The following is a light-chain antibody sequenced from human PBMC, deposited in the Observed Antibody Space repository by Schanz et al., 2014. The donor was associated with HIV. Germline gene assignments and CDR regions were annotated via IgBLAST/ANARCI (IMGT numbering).Light chain of an antibody. CDR2: EVS. Sequence: QSALTQPPSASGSPGRSVTISCTGTSSDVGGHNYVSWYQHHPGKAPKLIIFEVSERPSGVPDRFSGSKSVNTASLTVSGLQAEDEADYYCSSYATTKDLLFGGGTKLTVL. J-gene: IGLJ2*01. V-gene: IGLV2-8*01. CDR1: SSDVGGHNY. CDR3: SSYATTKDLL.